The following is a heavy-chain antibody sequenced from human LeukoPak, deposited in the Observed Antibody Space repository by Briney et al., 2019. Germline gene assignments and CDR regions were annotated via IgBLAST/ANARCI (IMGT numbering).Heavy chain of an antibody. CDR1: GFTFSNYA. CDR2: ISSNGGST. J-gene: IGHJ6*03. Sequence: GGSLRLSCAASGFTFSNYAMSWVRQAPGKGLEYVSVISSNGGSTYYANSVKGRFTISRDNSKNTLYLQMGSLRAEDMAVYYCARDREVHYDFWSGYFYYYYMDVWGKGTTVTVSS. V-gene: IGHV3-64*01. CDR3: ARDREVHYDFWSGYFYYYYMDV. D-gene: IGHD3-3*01.